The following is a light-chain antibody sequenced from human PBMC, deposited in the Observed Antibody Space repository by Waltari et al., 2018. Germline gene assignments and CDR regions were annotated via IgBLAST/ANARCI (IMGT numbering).Light chain of an antibody. CDR1: SSNIGAGYD. CDR2: GNS. V-gene: IGLV1-40*01. J-gene: IGLJ1*01. Sequence: QSVLTQPPSVSGAPGQRVTISCTGSSSNIGAGYDVHWYQQLPGTAPKLLIYGNSNRPSGVPDRFSGSKSGTSASLAITGLQAEDEADYYGQSYDSSLSGSVFGTGTKVTVL. CDR3: QSYDSSLSGSV.